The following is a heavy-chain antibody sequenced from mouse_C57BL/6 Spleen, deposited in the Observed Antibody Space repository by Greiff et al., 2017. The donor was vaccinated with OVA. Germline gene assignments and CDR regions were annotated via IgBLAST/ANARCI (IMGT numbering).Heavy chain of an antibody. CDR1: GYTFTSYW. CDR2: IDPSDSEP. Sequence: QVQLQQPGAELVRPGSSVKLSCKASGYTFTSYWMHWVKQRPIQGLEWIGNIDPSDSEPHYNQKFKDKATLTVDKSSSTAYMQLSSLTSEDSAVYYCARDDTTVVASYYFDYWGQGTTLTVSS. V-gene: IGHV1-52*01. J-gene: IGHJ2*01. D-gene: IGHD1-1*01. CDR3: ARDDTTVVASYYFDY.